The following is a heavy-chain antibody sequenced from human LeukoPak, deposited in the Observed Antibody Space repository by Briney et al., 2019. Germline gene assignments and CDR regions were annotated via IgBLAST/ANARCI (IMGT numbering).Heavy chain of an antibody. CDR1: GYTFTGYY. Sequence: ASVKVSCKASGYTFTGYYMHWVRQAPGQGLEWMGRINPNSGGTNYAQKFQGRVTMIRDTSISTAYMELSRLRSDDTAVYYCARNGIVGAMDFDYWGQGTLVTVSS. J-gene: IGHJ4*02. V-gene: IGHV1-2*06. CDR3: ARNGIVGAMDFDY. D-gene: IGHD1-26*01. CDR2: INPNSGGT.